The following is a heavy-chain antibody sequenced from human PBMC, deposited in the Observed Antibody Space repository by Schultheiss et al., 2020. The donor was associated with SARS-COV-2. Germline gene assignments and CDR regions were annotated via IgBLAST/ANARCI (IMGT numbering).Heavy chain of an antibody. V-gene: IGHV3-23*01. CDR3: ARDYCGGCFQH. CDR1: GFTFSSYA. CDR2: ISGSGGTT. Sequence: GSLRLSCAASGFTFSSYAMSWVRQAPGKGLEWVSAISGSGGTTYYADSVKGRFTISRDNAKNSLYLQMNSLRAEDTAVYYCARDYCGGCFQHWGQGTLVTVAS. J-gene: IGHJ1*01. D-gene: IGHD2-21*01.